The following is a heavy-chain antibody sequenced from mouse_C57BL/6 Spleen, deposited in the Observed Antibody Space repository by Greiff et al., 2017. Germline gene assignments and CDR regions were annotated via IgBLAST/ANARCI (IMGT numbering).Heavy chain of an antibody. CDR3: ARHYYGSSPWFAY. CDR2: IDPSDSYT. V-gene: IGHV1-50*01. CDR1: GYTFTSYW. D-gene: IGHD1-1*01. J-gene: IGHJ3*01. Sequence: QVQLQQPGAELVKPGASVKLSCKASGYTFTSYWMQWVKQRPGQGLEWIGEIDPSDSYTNYNQKFKGKATFTVDTSSSTAYMQLSSLTSEDSAVYYCARHYYGSSPWFAYWGQGTLVTVSA.